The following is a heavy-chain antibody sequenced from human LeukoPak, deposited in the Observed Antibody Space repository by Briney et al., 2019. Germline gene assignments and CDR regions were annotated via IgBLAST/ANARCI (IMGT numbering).Heavy chain of an antibody. CDR3: ARSQLVLDYYYGMDV. V-gene: IGHV4-31*03. Sequence: SETLSLTCTVSGGSISSCGYYWSWIRQHPGKGLEWIGYIYYSGSTYYNPSLKSRVTISVDTSKNQFSLKLSSVTAADTAVYYCARSQLVLDYYYGMDVWGQGTTVTVSS. CDR1: GGSISSCGYY. CDR2: IYYSGST. D-gene: IGHD6-6*01. J-gene: IGHJ6*02.